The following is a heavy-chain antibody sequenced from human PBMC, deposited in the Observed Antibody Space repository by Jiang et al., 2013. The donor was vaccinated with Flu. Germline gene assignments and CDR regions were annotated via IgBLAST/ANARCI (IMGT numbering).Heavy chain of an antibody. D-gene: IGHD2-2*01. CDR1: GFTFSSYA. Sequence: QLVESGGGLVQPGGSLRLSCAASGFTFSSYAMSWVRQAPGKGLEWVSAISGSGGSTYYADSVKGRFIISRDNSKSTLYLQVNSLRAEDTAVYYCAILGGIHCTATNCYRSYWGQGTLVTVSS. CDR2: ISGSGGST. J-gene: IGHJ4*02. V-gene: IGHV3-23*04. CDR3: AILGGIHCTATNCYRSY.